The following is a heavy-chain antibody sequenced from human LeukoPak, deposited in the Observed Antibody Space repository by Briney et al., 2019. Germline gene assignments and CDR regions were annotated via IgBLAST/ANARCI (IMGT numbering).Heavy chain of an antibody. CDR1: GFTFSNYA. Sequence: GGSLRLSCAASGFTFSNYAVSWVRQAPGKGLEWVSTISGTGVNTYYADSVKGRFTISRDNSKNTLYLQMNSLRAEDTAVYYCAKRRDGYNAMDVWGKGTTATVSS. CDR2: ISGTGVNT. D-gene: IGHD5-24*01. V-gene: IGHV3-23*01. CDR3: AKRRDGYNAMDV. J-gene: IGHJ6*04.